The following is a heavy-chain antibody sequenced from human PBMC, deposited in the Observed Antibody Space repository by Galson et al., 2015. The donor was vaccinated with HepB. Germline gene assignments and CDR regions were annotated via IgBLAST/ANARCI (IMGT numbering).Heavy chain of an antibody. V-gene: IGHV3-74*01. J-gene: IGHJ4*02. Sequence: LRLSCAASGFTFSFYWMHWVRQAPRKGLVWVSRINNDGTTTNYADSVKGRLTISRDNAKKTLCLQMNSLRAEDTAVYYCARPYGGNYHFDYWGQGTLVTVSS. CDR1: GFTFSFYW. D-gene: IGHD4-23*01. CDR3: ARPYGGNYHFDY. CDR2: INNDGTTT.